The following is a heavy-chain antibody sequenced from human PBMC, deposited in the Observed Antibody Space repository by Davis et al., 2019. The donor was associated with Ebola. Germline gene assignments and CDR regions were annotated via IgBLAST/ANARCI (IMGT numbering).Heavy chain of an antibody. Sequence: GESLKISCKGSGYKFSNSWIVWVRQMPGKGLECMGIIYPGDSETRYSPSFQGHVTISADKSISTAYLQWSSLKASDTAMYYCARIYDSSGYYFGYWGQGTLVTVSS. J-gene: IGHJ4*02. CDR2: IYPGDSET. V-gene: IGHV5-51*01. D-gene: IGHD3-22*01. CDR1: GYKFSNSW. CDR3: ARIYDSSGYYFGY.